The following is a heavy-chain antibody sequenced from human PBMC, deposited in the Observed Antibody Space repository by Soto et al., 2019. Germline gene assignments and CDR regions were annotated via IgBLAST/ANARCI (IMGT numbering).Heavy chain of an antibody. CDR2: IYYTGST. CDR3: ARHGSRIVDY. J-gene: IGHJ4*02. V-gene: IGHV4-59*08. D-gene: IGHD3-10*01. CDR1: GGSISSSF. Sequence: SETLSLTCTVSGGSISSSFWSWIRQPPGKGLEWIGYIYYTGSTNYSPALKSRVTISVDTSKNQFSLRLSSVTAADTAVFYCARHGSRIVDYWGQGTLVTVSS.